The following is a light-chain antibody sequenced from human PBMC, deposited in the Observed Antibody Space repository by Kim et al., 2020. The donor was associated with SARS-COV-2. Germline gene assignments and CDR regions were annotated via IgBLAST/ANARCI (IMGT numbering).Light chain of an antibody. V-gene: IGKV3-20*01. CDR2: GAS. Sequence: CPGERATRSCRASQSVSSSYLAWYQQKPGQAPRLLIYGASSRATGIPDRFSGSGSGTDFTLTISRLEPEEFAVYYCQQYGSSPWTFGQGTKVDIK. J-gene: IGKJ1*01. CDR1: QSVSSSY. CDR3: QQYGSSPWT.